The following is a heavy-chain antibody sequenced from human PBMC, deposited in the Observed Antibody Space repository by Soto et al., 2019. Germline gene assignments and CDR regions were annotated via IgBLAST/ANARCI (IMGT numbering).Heavy chain of an antibody. CDR1: GFTFSSYA. J-gene: IGHJ3*02. CDR3: AKIPRTGSGSYYTFDAFDI. D-gene: IGHD3-10*01. Sequence: GGSLRLSCAASGFTFSSYAMSWVRQAPGKGLEWVSAISGSGGSTYYADSVKGRFTISRDNSKNTPYLQMNSLRAEDTAVYYCAKIPRTGSGSYYTFDAFDIWGQGTMVTVSS. CDR2: ISGSGGST. V-gene: IGHV3-23*01.